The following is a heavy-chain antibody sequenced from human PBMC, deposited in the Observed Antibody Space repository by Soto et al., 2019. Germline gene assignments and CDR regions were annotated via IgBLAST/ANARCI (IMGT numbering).Heavy chain of an antibody. CDR1: GYSFTSYW. D-gene: IGHD6-6*01. V-gene: IGHV5-51*01. Sequence: GESLKISCKGSGYSFTSYWIGWVRQMPGKGLEWMGIIYPGDSDTRYSPSFQGQVTISADKSISTAYLQWSSLKASDTAMYYCARLPQISSSSGPGYYGMDVWGQGTTVTVSS. CDR2: IYPGDSDT. CDR3: ARLPQISSSSGPGYYGMDV. J-gene: IGHJ6*02.